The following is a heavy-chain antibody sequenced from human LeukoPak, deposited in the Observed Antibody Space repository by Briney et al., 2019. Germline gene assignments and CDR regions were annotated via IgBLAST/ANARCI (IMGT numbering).Heavy chain of an antibody. CDR1: GGSISSGSHY. CDR3: ARHLDSRGRYFDY. V-gene: IGHV4-39*01. CDR2: MLYSGNT. D-gene: IGHD3-22*01. Sequence: SETLSLTCIVSGGSISSGSHYWAWVRRPPGKGLEWIASMLYSGNTYYNPPLKSRVTISVDTSKNQFFLRLSSVTAADTTVYYCARHLDSRGRYFDYWGQGTLVTVSS. J-gene: IGHJ4*02.